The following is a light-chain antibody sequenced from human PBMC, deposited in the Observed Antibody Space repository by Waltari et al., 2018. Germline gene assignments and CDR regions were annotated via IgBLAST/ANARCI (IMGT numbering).Light chain of an antibody. CDR3: QQLKSFLFT. V-gene: IGKV1-9*01. J-gene: IGKJ5*01. CDR1: QGSNSD. CDR2: GTS. Sequence: DIKLTQSPSFLSASVGDRVTITSRASQGSNSDLAWYQQKPGKAPKLLIYGTSTLQSGVPSRFSGSGSGTEFTLTISSLQPEDFATYYCQQLKSFLFTFGQGTRLDIK.